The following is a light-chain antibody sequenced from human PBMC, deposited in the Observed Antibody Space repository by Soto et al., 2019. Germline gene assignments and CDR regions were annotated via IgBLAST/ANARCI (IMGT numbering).Light chain of an antibody. CDR2: DAS. J-gene: IGKJ4*01. CDR1: ENVDIY. Sequence: EVVLTQSPVTLSLSPGERATLSCRASENVDIYVAWYQQKPGQTPRLLIYDASNRAPGIPARFSGSGSGTDFTLTISSLEPEDFAVYYCQQRRNWPPLTFGGGTKVEIK. CDR3: QQRRNWPPLT. V-gene: IGKV3-11*01.